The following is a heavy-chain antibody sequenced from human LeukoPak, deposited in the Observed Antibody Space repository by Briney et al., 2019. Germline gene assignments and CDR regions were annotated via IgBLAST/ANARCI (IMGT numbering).Heavy chain of an antibody. D-gene: IGHD4-17*01. CDR1: GYRFTGYW. CDR2: IDPSDSYT. CDR3: ARHEDGDYSFDS. V-gene: IGHV5-10-1*01. J-gene: IGHJ4*02. Sequence: GESLKISCKGSGYRFTGYWINWVRQMPGKGLEWMGTIDPSDSYTNYNPSFQGHVTISADKSISTAYLQWSGLKASDTAMFYCARHEDGDYSFDSWGQGTLVTVPS.